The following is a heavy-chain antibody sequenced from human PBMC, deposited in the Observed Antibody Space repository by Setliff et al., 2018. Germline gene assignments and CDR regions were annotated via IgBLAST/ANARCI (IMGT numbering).Heavy chain of an antibody. J-gene: IGHJ4*02. CDR3: IDGRNRAWGWSLY. Sequence: GGSLRLSCAASGFTFSSYSMNWVRQAPGKGLEWVSSISSSSSYIYYADSVKGRFTISRDNAKNSLYLQMDSLRVEDTAVYYCIDGRNRAWGWSLYWGQGTLVTVSS. V-gene: IGHV3-21*01. D-gene: IGHD6-19*01. CDR1: GFTFSSYS. CDR2: ISSSSSYI.